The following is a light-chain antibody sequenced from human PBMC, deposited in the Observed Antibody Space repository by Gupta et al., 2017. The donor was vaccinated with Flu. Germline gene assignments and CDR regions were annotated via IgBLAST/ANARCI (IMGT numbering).Light chain of an antibody. CDR2: GAS. J-gene: IGKJ1*01. CDR3: QQYGNSPWT. V-gene: IGKV3-20*01. CDR1: QSGSSSY. Sequence: EIVMTQSPGTLSLSPGERATLSCRASQSGSSSYLAWYQQKTGQDPRLLIDGASSRATGIPDRCSGSGSGTDFTITISRLAHEDFAVYYCQQYGNSPWTFGQGTKVEIK.